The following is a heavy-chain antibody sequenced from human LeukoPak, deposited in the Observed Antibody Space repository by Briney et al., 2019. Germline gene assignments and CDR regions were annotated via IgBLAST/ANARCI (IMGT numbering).Heavy chain of an antibody. Sequence: GGSLRLSCAASGFTFSSYAMNWVRQAPGKGLEWVSGISGSGGSTYYADSVKGRFTISRDSSKNTLFLQMNSLRAEDTAVYYCAKVSHLTYYYYMDVWGKGTTVTVSS. CDR2: ISGSGGST. D-gene: IGHD4/OR15-4a*01. CDR3: AKVSHLTYYYYMDV. V-gene: IGHV3-23*01. J-gene: IGHJ6*03. CDR1: GFTFSSYA.